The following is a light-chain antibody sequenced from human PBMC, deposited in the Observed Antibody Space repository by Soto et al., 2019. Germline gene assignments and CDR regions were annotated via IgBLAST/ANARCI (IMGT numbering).Light chain of an antibody. Sequence: QAVVTQPPSASGTPGQRVTISCSGSSSNIGVNYVYWYQQLPGTAPKLLVFDDNQRPSGVPDRISGSKSGTSASLAISGLRSEDEADYYCAAWDDSLSGRYVFGTGTKLTVL. CDR2: DDN. CDR3: AAWDDSLSGRYV. V-gene: IGLV1-47*02. J-gene: IGLJ1*01. CDR1: SSNIGVNY.